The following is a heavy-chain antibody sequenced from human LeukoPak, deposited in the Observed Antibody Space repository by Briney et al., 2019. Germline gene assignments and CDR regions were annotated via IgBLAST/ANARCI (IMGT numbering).Heavy chain of an antibody. CDR3: AKDLVVPAAVYKQQLVGFDY. Sequence: GGSLRLSCAASGFTFSSYAMSWVRQAPGKGLEWVSAISGSGGSTYYADSVKGRFTISRDNSKNTLYLQMNSLRAEDRAVYYCAKDLVVPAAVYKQQLVGFDYWGQGTLVTVSS. CDR2: ISGSGGST. CDR1: GFTFSSYA. D-gene: IGHD2-2*01. J-gene: IGHJ4*02. V-gene: IGHV3-23*01.